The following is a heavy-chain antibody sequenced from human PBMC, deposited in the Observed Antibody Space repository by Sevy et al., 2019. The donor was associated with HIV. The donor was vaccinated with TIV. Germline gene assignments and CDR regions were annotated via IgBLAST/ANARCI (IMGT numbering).Heavy chain of an antibody. D-gene: IGHD3-22*01. CDR3: ARGIVVVIIDY. CDR1: GFTFSSYA. CDR2: ISYDGSNK. J-gene: IGHJ4*02. V-gene: IGHV3-30*04. Sequence: GSLRLSCAASGFTFSSYAMHWVRQAPGKGLEWVAVISYDGSNKYYADSVKGRFTISRDNSKNTLYLQMNSLRAEDTAVYYCARGIVVVIIDYWGQGTLVTVSS.